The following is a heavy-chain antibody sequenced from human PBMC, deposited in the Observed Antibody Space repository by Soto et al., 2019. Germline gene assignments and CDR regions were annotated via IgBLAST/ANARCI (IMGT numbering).Heavy chain of an antibody. CDR1: GFSFDKYA. V-gene: IGHV3-23*01. CDR2: VAAGGGHT. Sequence: GGSLRLSCVASGFSFDKYAMAWVRQAPGKGLEWVSHVAAGGGHTYYAESVKGRFTISRDNSKNTLFLQINTLRADDTAIYFCARRTSFLGAFDYWGQGVLVTVSS. D-gene: IGHD3-16*02. J-gene: IGHJ4*02. CDR3: ARRTSFLGAFDY.